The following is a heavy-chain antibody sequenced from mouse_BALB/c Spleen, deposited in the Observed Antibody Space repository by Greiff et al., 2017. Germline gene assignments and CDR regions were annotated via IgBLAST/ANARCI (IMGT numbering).Heavy chain of an antibody. Sequence: EVQLVESGGGLVKPGGSLKLSCAASGFTFSSYAMSWVRQSPEKRLEWVAEISSGGSYTYYPDTVTGRFTISRDNAKNTLYLEMSSLRSEDTAMYYCAREDSSGPPYAMDYWGQGTSVTVSS. CDR3: AREDSSGPPYAMDY. CDR1: GFTFSSYA. D-gene: IGHD3-2*01. J-gene: IGHJ4*01. CDR2: ISSGGSYT. V-gene: IGHV5-9-4*01.